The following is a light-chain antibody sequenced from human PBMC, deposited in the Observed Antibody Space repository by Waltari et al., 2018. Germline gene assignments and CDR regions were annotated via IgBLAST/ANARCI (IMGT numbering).Light chain of an antibody. CDR3: QHYVRLPAT. CDR2: AAS. CDR1: QSVGTT. Sequence: EIALTQSPVTLSLAPGERATLSCRASQSVGTTLAWYQQKPGQAPSLLIYAASTRATGIPDRFSGSGSGTDFSLTISRLEPEDFAVYYCQHYVRLPATFGQGTKVEIK. J-gene: IGKJ1*01. V-gene: IGKV3-20*01.